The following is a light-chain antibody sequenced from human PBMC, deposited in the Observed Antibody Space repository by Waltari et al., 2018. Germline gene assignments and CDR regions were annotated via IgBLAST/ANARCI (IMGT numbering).Light chain of an antibody. V-gene: IGKV3-20*01. Sequence: ETVLTQSPGTLSLSPGERATLSCRASQSIGKYLVWYQQKPGQAPRLLIYAASSRATGVPDRFSGSGSGTDFSLTISRLEPEDFAVYYCQNHERLPATFGQGTKVEIK. CDR1: QSIGKY. J-gene: IGKJ1*01. CDR3: QNHERLPAT. CDR2: AAS.